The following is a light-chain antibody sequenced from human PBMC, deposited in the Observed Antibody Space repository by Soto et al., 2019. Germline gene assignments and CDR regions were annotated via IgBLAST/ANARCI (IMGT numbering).Light chain of an antibody. V-gene: IGLV2-11*01. Sequence: QSVLTQPRSVSGSPGQSVTISCTGTSSDVGGYNYVSWYQQHPGKAPKLMIYDVSKRPSGVPDRFSGSKSGNTASLTISGLQAEDEADYYCCSYAGSYTFSVFGTGTKVTDL. CDR1: SSDVGGYNY. CDR2: DVS. J-gene: IGLJ1*01. CDR3: CSYAGSYTFSV.